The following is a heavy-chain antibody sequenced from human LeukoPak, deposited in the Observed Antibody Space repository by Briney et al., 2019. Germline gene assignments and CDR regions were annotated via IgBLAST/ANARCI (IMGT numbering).Heavy chain of an antibody. CDR2: IWYDGSKK. V-gene: IGHV3-33*08. CDR1: GFTFSSYG. D-gene: IGHD3-10*01. J-gene: IGHJ4*02. CDR3: ARAGKWLPDDLDY. Sequence: GSLRLSCAASGFTFSSYGMHWVRQTPGKGLEWVAVIWYDGSKKYYAESVKGRFTISRDNSKNTLYLQMSSLRAEDTAVYYCARAGKWLPDDLDYWGQGTLVTVSS.